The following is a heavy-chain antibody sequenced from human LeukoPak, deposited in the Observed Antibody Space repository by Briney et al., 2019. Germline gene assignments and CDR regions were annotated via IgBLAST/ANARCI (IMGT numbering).Heavy chain of an antibody. CDR1: EFTFVRYA. CDR2: ISSSSFKI. D-gene: IGHD6-13*01. Sequence: GGSLRLSCAASEFTFVRYAMNWVRQAPGKGMEWVSYISSSSFKIGYADSVKGRFTISRDNSKNSLYLQMDSLRVEDTAVYYFVRDPSYGSSWYYYMDVWGKGTTVTVSS. V-gene: IGHV3-48*04. J-gene: IGHJ6*03. CDR3: VRDPSYGSSWYYYMDV.